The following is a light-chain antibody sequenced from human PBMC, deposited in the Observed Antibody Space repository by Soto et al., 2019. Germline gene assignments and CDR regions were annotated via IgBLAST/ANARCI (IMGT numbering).Light chain of an antibody. CDR3: QQYNNWPVT. J-gene: IGKJ4*01. V-gene: IGKV3D-15*01. CDR1: QSLSGN. CDR2: GAS. Sequence: EIVMTQSPATLAVSPGDTATLSCRASQSLSGNLAWYQQKPGQAPRFLIYGASTRATGIAARFSGSGSGTEFTLTISGLQSEDFATYYCQQYNNWPVTFGGGTKVDIK.